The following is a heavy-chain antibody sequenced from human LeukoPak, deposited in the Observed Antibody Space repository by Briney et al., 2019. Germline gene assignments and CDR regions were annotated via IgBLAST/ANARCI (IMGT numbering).Heavy chain of an antibody. CDR1: GGSIISYY. Sequence: PSETLSLTCTVPGGSIISYYWSWIRQPPGKGLEWIGYIYYSGSTNYNPSLKSRVTIAVDPSKNQFSLNLISVTGADTAVYYCARDTYSSGWYFAFDIWGQGTMVTVSS. CDR2: IYYSGST. CDR3: ARDTYSSGWYFAFDI. D-gene: IGHD6-19*01. V-gene: IGHV4-59*12. J-gene: IGHJ3*02.